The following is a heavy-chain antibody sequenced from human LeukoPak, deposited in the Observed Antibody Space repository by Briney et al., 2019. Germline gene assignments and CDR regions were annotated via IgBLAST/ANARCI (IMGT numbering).Heavy chain of an antibody. J-gene: IGHJ5*02. CDR2: IWYDGSNK. Sequence: GGSLRLSCAASGFTFSGYSMNWVPQAPGKGLEWVTVIWYDGSNKYYADSVKGRFTISRDNSKNTLYLQMNSLRAEDTAVYYCAKDFRYYDSSGANWFDPWGQGTLVTVSS. D-gene: IGHD3-22*01. V-gene: IGHV3-33*06. CDR3: AKDFRYYDSSGANWFDP. CDR1: GFTFSGYS.